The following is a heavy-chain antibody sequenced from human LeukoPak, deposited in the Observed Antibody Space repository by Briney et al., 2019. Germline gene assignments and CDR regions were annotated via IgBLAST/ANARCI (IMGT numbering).Heavy chain of an antibody. CDR1: GFTFDDYA. Sequence: GRSLRLSCAASGFTFDDYAMHWVRQAPGKGLEWVSSISWNSGRMDCADSVKGRFTISRDNAKNSLYLQMNSLRVEDMALYYCAKDVNYSPSGTFDYWGRGTLVTVSS. CDR2: ISWNSGRM. D-gene: IGHD3-10*01. J-gene: IGHJ4*02. V-gene: IGHV3-9*03. CDR3: AKDVNYSPSGTFDY.